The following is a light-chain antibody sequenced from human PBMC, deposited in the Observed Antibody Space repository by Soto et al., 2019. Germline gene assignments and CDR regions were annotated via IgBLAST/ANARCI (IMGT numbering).Light chain of an antibody. CDR3: EQDYSSIA. Sequence: DIVMTQSPDSLAVSLGERATINCKSSQSGLYISNNKNYLAWYQQKPGQXPXXLIYWASTRESGVPDRLSGSGSGTDFTLSSARWKEGEVAVYYCEQDYSSIAFVQGTRLEIK. CDR2: WAS. CDR1: QSGLYISNNKNY. V-gene: IGKV4-1*01. J-gene: IGKJ5*01.